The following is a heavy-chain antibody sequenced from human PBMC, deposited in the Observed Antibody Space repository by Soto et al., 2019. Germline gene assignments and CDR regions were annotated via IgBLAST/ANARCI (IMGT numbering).Heavy chain of an antibody. CDR2: ITTTSRYI. V-gene: IGHV3-21*01. CDR1: GFTFTTYD. D-gene: IGHD1-1*01. J-gene: IGHJ5*02. CDR3: VRSGTAPMLRHNWFDP. Sequence: EVQLVESGGGLVQPGGSLRLSCAASGFTFTTYDMNWVRQSPGKGLEWVSSITTTSRYIYYADSVRGRFTISRDNAKKSLFLQMDSLRAADTAVYYGVRSGTAPMLRHNWFDPCGHGTLVTVSS.